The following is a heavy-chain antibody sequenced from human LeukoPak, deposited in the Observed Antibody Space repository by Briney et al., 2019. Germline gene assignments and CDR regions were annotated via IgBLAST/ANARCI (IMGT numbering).Heavy chain of an antibody. CDR3: AKRAREYSSSWYTFDY. D-gene: IGHD6-13*01. V-gene: IGHV3-21*01. CDR1: GFTFSSYS. J-gene: IGHJ4*02. CDR2: ISSSSSYI. Sequence: GGSLRLSCAASGFTFSSYSMNWVRQAPGKGLEWVSSISSSSSYIYYADSVKGRFTISRDNAKNSLYLQMNSLRAEDTAVYYCAKRAREYSSSWYTFDYWGQGTLVTVSS.